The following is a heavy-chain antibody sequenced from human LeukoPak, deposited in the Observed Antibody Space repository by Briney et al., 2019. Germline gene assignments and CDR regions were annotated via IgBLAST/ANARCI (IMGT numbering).Heavy chain of an antibody. J-gene: IGHJ4*02. CDR3: ARERGGYYFDY. V-gene: IGHV3-53*01. CDR1: GFTVSSNY. Sequence: GGSLRLSXAASGFTVSSNYMSWVRQAPGKGLEWVSVIYSGGSTYYADSVKGRFTISRDNSKNTLYLQMNSLRAEDTAVYYCARERGGYYFDYWGQGTLVTVSS. CDR2: IYSGGST. D-gene: IGHD2-15*01.